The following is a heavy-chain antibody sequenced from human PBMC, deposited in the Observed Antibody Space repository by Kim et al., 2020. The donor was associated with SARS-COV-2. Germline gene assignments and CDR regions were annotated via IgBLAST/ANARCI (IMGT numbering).Heavy chain of an antibody. CDR2: VYHSGST. CDR3: ARLPHDSSGYVDC. Sequence: SETLSLTCTVSGGSISNSFNYWGWIRQPPGKGLEWIGSVYHSGSTYDSPSLTSRVTVAVDTSKNQFSLKLTSVTAADTAVYFCARLPHDSSGYVDCWGQGILVTVS. J-gene: IGHJ1*01. V-gene: IGHV4-39*01. D-gene: IGHD3-22*01. CDR1: GGSISNSFNY.